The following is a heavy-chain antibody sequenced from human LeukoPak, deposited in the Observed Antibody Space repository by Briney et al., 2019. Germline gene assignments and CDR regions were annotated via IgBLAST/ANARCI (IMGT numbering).Heavy chain of an antibody. CDR2: ISAYNGNT. Sequence: ASVKVSCKASGYTFTGYYMHWVRQAPGQGLEWMGWISAYNGNTNYAQKLQGRVTMTTDTSTSTAYMELRSLRSDDTAVYYCARGDGYNPMGDYFDYWGQGTLVTVSS. J-gene: IGHJ4*02. D-gene: IGHD5-12*01. CDR1: GYTFTGYY. CDR3: ARGDGYNPMGDYFDY. V-gene: IGHV1-18*04.